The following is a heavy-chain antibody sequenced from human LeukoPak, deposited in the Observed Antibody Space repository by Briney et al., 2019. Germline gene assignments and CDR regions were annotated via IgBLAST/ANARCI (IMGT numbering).Heavy chain of an antibody. CDR1: GFTLSSYA. Sequence: GGSLRLSCAASGFTLSSYAMSWVRQAPGKGLEWVSAISDTGNSYHADSVKGRFTISRDSSKNTLFLQMNRLRPEDAAVYYCAKAPVTTCRGAFCYPFDYWGLGTLVTVSS. J-gene: IGHJ4*02. V-gene: IGHV3-23*01. CDR3: AKAPVTTCRGAFCYPFDY. D-gene: IGHD2-15*01. CDR2: ISDTGNS.